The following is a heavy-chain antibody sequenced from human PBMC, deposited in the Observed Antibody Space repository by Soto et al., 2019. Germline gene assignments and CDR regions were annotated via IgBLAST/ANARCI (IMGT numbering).Heavy chain of an antibody. J-gene: IGHJ4*02. CDR2: ISTYNGNT. V-gene: IGHV1-18*01. CDR1: GYTFTTYG. CDR3: ARGPTNYYDNSGNSFLDY. D-gene: IGHD3-22*01. Sequence: QVQLVQSGAEVKKPGASVKVSCKASGYTFTTYGMSWVRQAPGQGLDWMGWISTYNGNTKYAERLQGRVTMTTDTTPSKAYMERGSLRSDETAVYYCARGPTNYYDNSGNSFLDYWGQGTLVTVSS.